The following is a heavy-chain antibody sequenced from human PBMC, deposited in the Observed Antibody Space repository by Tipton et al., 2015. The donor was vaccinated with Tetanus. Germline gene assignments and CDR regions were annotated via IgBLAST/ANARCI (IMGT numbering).Heavy chain of an antibody. CDR1: DGSFSSYY. V-gene: IGHV4-59*01. J-gene: IGHJ1*01. CDR3: ARHSSALPFHR. CDR2: IYYTGTT. Sequence: TLSLTCTVSDGSFSSYYWSWIRQPPGKGLEWIGHIYYTGTTKDTPSLKSRVIMSVDTFRNQFSLGLTSVTAAETAVYYGARHSSALPFHRWGQGTLVTVSS. D-gene: IGHD6-19*01.